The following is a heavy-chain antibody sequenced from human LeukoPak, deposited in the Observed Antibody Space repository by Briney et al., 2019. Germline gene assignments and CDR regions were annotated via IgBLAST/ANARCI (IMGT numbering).Heavy chain of an antibody. CDR1: GYTFTGYY. V-gene: IGHV1-2*06. J-gene: IGHJ4*02. D-gene: IGHD3-22*01. Sequence: ASVKVSCKASGYTFTGYYMHWVRQAPGQGLEWMGRINPNSGGTNYAQKFQGRVTMTRDTSISTAYMELSRLRSDDTAVYYCARDKGTIFTYYYDSSGCAIDYWGQGTLVTVSS. CDR3: ARDKGTIFTYYYDSSGCAIDY. CDR2: INPNSGGT.